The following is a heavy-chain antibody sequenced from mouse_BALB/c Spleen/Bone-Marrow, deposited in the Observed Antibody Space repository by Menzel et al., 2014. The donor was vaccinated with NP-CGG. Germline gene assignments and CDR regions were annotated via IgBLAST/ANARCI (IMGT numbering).Heavy chain of an antibody. V-gene: IGHV4-1*02. J-gene: IGHJ3*01. CDR1: AVDFSRYW. D-gene: IGHD2-3*01. Sequence: PAAAVDFSRYWMGWVRQAPGKGLEWIGEINPDSSTINYTPSLKDKFIISRDNAKNTLYLQMSKVRFEDTALYYCSRLGYYGGFAYWGQGTLVTVSA. CDR2: INPDSSTI. CDR3: SRLGYYGGFAY.